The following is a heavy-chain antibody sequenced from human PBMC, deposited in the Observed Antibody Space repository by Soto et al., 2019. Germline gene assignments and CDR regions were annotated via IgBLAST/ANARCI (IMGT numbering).Heavy chain of an antibody. V-gene: IGHV4-30-2*01. CDR1: XGXXDSGAXX. CDR3: ARIHWAQSSLDY. Sequence: TLSLTXXGXXGXXDSGAXXXSWIXHPPGKGLEWIGYVAHSVTAYYIPYLNGRLTVSVDSSQNKFSLKLTYVTAADSAFYYCARIHWAQSSLDYWGRGILVTAFS. D-gene: IGHD6-19*01. J-gene: IGHJ4*02. CDR2: VAHSVTA.